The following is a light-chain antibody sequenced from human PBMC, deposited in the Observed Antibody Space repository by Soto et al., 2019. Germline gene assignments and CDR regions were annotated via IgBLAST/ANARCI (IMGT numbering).Light chain of an antibody. CDR3: SSYTSSSTLVV. J-gene: IGLJ1*01. Sequence: QSALTQPASVSGSPGQSITVSCTGTSSDIGGYNYVSWYQQNPGDAPKVIIYDVSDRPSGVSNRFSGSKSGNTASLTISGLQTEDEADYYCSSYTSSSTLVVFGTVTKLTVL. V-gene: IGLV2-14*03. CDR2: DVS. CDR1: SSDIGGYNY.